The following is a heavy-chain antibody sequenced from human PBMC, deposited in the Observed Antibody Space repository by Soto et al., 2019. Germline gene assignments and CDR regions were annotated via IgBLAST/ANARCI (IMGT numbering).Heavy chain of an antibody. Sequence: ASVKVSCKASGYTFTSYGISWVRQAPGQGLEWMGWISASNGNTSYAQKLQGRVTLTTDPSTSTAYMELRSLRSDDTAVYYCARDNRIPAGAGAFDIWGQGTMVTVSS. J-gene: IGHJ3*02. CDR1: GYTFTSYG. CDR3: ARDNRIPAGAGAFDI. D-gene: IGHD2-2*01. V-gene: IGHV1-18*01. CDR2: ISASNGNT.